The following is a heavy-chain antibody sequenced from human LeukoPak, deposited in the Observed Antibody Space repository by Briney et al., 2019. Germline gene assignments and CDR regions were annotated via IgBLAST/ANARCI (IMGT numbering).Heavy chain of an antibody. CDR1: GFTFSSYD. CDR3: ARDRGYCSSTSCYYYGMDV. D-gene: IGHD2-2*01. J-gene: IGHJ6*04. V-gene: IGHV3-13*05. CDR2: IGTAGDP. Sequence: GGFLRLSCAASGFTFSSYDMHWVRQATGKGLEWVSAIGTAGDPYYPGSVKGRFTISRENAKNSLYLQMNSLRAGDTAVYYCARDRGYCSSTSCYYYGMDVWGKGTTVTVSS.